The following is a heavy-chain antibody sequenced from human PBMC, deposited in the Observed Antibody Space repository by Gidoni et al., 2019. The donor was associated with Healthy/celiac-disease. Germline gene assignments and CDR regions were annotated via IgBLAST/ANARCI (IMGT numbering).Heavy chain of an antibody. J-gene: IGHJ4*02. CDR1: GFTFSSYW. D-gene: IGHD6-6*01. V-gene: IGHV3-7*01. Sequence: EVQLVESGGGFVQSGGSLSVSCAAPGFTFSSYWMSWVRQAPGKGREWVANIKLDGSDKYYVDSVKGRFTISRDNAKNSLYLQMNSLRAEDTAVYYCARDRHDYGDYWGQGTLVTVSS. CDR2: IKLDGSDK. CDR3: ARDRHDYGDY.